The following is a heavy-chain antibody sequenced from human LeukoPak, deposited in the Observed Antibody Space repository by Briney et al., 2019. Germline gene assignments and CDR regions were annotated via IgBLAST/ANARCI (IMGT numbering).Heavy chain of an antibody. D-gene: IGHD5-12*01. Sequence: ASVKVSCKVSGYTLTELSMHWVRQAPGKGLEWMGGFDPEDGETIYAQKFQGRVTMTEDTSTDTAYMELSSLRAEDTAVYYCARGGHSGYDFEFDYWGQGTLVTVSS. J-gene: IGHJ4*02. CDR2: FDPEDGET. CDR3: ARGGHSGYDFEFDY. CDR1: GYTLTELS. V-gene: IGHV1-24*01.